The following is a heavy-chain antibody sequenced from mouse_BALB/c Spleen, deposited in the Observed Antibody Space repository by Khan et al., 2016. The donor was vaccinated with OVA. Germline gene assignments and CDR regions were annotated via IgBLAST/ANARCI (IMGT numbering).Heavy chain of an antibody. CDR3: ASGKLLLRYPDYFDY. D-gene: IGHD1-1*01. J-gene: IGHJ2*01. CDR1: GYSIPSDYA. V-gene: IGHV3-2*02. Sequence: EVQLVESGPGLLKPSQSLSLTFTVTGYSIPSDYAWNWIRQFPGNYLSWMASIRYTCSTTSNPSLRSRISITRDTSKNQFFLQLNSVTTEDTATYYCASGKLLLRYPDYFDYWGQGTTLTVSS. CDR2: IRYTCST.